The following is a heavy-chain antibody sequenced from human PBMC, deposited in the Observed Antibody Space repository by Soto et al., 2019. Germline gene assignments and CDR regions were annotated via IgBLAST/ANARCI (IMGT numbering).Heavy chain of an antibody. CDR2: LSYDGSNK. V-gene: IGHV3-30-3*01. D-gene: IGHD1-26*01. J-gene: IGHJ6*02. Sequence: GGSLRLSCAASGFPFSSNAMHLVRQSPGKGLEWVAVLSYDGSNKYYADSVKGRFTISRDNSKNTLYLQMDRLRTEEKDLYYCERAVESGSSQYYHSAYGTDVSGQGITVPVSS. CDR3: ERAVESGSSQYYHSAYGTDV. CDR1: GFPFSSNA.